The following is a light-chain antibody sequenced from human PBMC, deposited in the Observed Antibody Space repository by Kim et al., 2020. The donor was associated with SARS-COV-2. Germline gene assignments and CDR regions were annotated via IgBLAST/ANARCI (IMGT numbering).Light chain of an antibody. J-gene: IGLJ2*01. CDR2: RDS. CDR3: QAWDSGAMI. V-gene: IGLV3-1*01. Sequence: VSPGQTAGIPCSGDDLDDKYVAWYQQRPGQSPVLVIYRDSERPSGIPERFSGSNSGNTATLTISGTQAIDEAAYYCQAWDSGAMIFGGGTKVTVL. CDR1: DLDDKY.